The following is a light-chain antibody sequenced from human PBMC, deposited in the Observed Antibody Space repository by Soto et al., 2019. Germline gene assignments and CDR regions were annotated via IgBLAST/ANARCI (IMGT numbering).Light chain of an antibody. J-gene: IGKJ5*01. V-gene: IGKV3-11*01. CDR2: DVS. Sequence: ESVLTQSPATVSLSPGERATLSCRASQSVSSYLAWYQQKPGQAPRLLIYDVSNRATGIPARFSGSGSGTDFTLTISSLEPEDFAVYYCQQRSNWPPTFGQGTRLEIK. CDR3: QQRSNWPPT. CDR1: QSVSSY.